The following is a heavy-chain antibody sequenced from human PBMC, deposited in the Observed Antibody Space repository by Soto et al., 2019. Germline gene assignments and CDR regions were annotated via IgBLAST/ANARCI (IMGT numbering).Heavy chain of an antibody. Sequence: QVQLVQSGAEVKKPGASVKVSCKASGYTFTSYGISWVRQAPGQGLEWMGWISAYNGNTNYARKLQGRVTMTTDTSTSTAYMELRSLRSDDTAVYYCASFRYDYVWGSYGALDYWGQGTLVTVSS. CDR3: ASFRYDYVWGSYGALDY. D-gene: IGHD3-16*01. J-gene: IGHJ4*02. CDR1: GYTFTSYG. V-gene: IGHV1-18*01. CDR2: ISAYNGNT.